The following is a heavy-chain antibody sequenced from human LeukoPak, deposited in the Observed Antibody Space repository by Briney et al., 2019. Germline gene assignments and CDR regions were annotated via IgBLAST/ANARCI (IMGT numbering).Heavy chain of an antibody. Sequence: GGSLRLSCAASGFTFSSYSMNWVRQAPGKGLEWVSYISSSSSTIYYADSVKGRFTISRDNAKNSLYLQMNSLRAEDTAVYYCAKAYYDFWSGYYNYMDVWGKGTTVTVSS. CDR3: AKAYYDFWSGYYNYMDV. CDR2: ISSSSSTI. CDR1: GFTFSSYS. D-gene: IGHD3-3*01. J-gene: IGHJ6*03. V-gene: IGHV3-48*01.